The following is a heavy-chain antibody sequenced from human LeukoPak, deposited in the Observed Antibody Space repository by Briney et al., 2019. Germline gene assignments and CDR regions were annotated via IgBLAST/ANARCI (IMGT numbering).Heavy chain of an antibody. J-gene: IGHJ6*03. D-gene: IGHD3-10*01. CDR1: GFTFSSYG. CDR2: IRYDGSNK. CDR3: ANTGSPYYYYMDV. V-gene: IGHV3-30*02. Sequence: GGSLRLSCAASGFTFSSYGMHWVRQAPGKGLEWVAFIRYDGSNKYYADSVKGRFTISRDNSKNTLYLQMNSLRAEDTAVYYCANTGSPYYYYMDVWGKGTTVTVSS.